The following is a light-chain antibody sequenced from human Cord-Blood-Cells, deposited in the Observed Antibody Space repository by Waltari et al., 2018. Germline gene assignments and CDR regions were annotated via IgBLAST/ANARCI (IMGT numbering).Light chain of an antibody. CDR1: QSISSW. CDR2: DAS. V-gene: IGKV1-5*01. Sequence: DIQMTQSPSTLSASVGDRVTITCRASQSISSWLAWYQQKPGKAPKLLIDDASSLESGVPSRFSGSGSGTEFTLTISSLQPDDFATYYCQQYNSLTWTFGQGTKVEIK. CDR3: QQYNSLTWT. J-gene: IGKJ1*01.